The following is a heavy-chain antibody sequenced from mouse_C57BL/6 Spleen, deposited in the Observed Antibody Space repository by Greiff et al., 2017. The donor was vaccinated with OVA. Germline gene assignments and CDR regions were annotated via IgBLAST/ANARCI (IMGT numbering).Heavy chain of an antibody. CDR1: GYTFSSYW. Sequence: QVQLQQPGAELVKPGASVKLSCKASGYTFSSYWMQWVKQRPGQGLEWIGEIDPSASYPNYNQKFKGKATLTVDTSSSTAYMQLSSLPSEDSAVYYCARWLLRGYFDYWGQGTTLTVAS. CDR3: ARWLLRGYFDY. CDR2: IDPSASYP. J-gene: IGHJ2*01. V-gene: IGHV1-50*01. D-gene: IGHD2-3*01.